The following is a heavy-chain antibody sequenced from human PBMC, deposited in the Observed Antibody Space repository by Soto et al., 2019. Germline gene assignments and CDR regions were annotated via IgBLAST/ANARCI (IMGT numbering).Heavy chain of an antibody. D-gene: IGHD5-12*01. CDR3: AAGGGLPRYY. J-gene: IGHJ4*02. CDR1: GGSISSGGYS. CDR2: IYHSGST. V-gene: IGHV4-30-2*01. Sequence: QLQLQESGSGLVKPSQTLSLTCAVSGGSISSGGYSWSWIRQPPGKGLEWIGYIYHSGSTYYNPSLKSRVTRSVARSKNQFSRKLSSVTAADTAVYYCAAGGGLPRYYWGQGTLVTVSS.